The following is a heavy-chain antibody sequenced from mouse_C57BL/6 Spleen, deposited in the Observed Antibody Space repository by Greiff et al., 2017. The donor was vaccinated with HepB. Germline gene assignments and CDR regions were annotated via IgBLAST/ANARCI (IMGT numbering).Heavy chain of an antibody. CDR2: INPNNGGT. J-gene: IGHJ2*01. CDR1: GYTFTDYY. CDR3: ASRYYGSRYFDY. D-gene: IGHD1-1*01. V-gene: IGHV1-26*01. Sequence: EVQLQESGPELVKPGASVKISCKASGYTFTDYYLNWVKQSHGKSLEWIGDINPNNGGTSYNQKFKGKATLTVDKSSSTAYMELRSLTSEDSAVYYCASRYYGSRYFDYWAKAPLSQSPQ.